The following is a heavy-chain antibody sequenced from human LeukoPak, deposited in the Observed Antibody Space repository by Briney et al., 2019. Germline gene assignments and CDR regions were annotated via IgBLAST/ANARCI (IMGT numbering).Heavy chain of an antibody. Sequence: PGGSLRLSCAASGFTVSSNYMSWVRQAPGKGLEWVSVIYSGGSTYYADSVKGRFTISRDNSKNTLHLQMNSLRAEDTAVYYCARDRLHGPYDYYYMDVWGKGTTVTVSS. D-gene: IGHD3-16*01. CDR2: IYSGGST. J-gene: IGHJ6*03. CDR1: GFTVSSNY. V-gene: IGHV3-53*01. CDR3: ARDRLHGPYDYYYMDV.